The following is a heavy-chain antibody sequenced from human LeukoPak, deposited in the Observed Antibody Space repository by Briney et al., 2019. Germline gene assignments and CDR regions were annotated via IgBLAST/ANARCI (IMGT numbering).Heavy chain of an antibody. CDR3: ASRNYGGSPLLLDF. D-gene: IGHD4-23*01. J-gene: IGHJ4*02. Sequence: GSLRLSCVASGFTFSKYWMTWVRQTPGKGLEWVASIRQDGSEKYYVDSVKGRFTISRDNAKNSLSLQMNSLRGEDTALYYCASRNYGGSPLLLDFWGQGTLVTVSS. CDR2: IRQDGSEK. CDR1: GFTFSKYW. V-gene: IGHV3-7*01.